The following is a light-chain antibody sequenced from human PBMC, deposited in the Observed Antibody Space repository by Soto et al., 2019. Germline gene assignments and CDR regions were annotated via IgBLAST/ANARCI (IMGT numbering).Light chain of an antibody. CDR3: QQYCISLCT. CDR2: GAS. J-gene: IGKJ1*01. V-gene: IGKV3-20*01. Sequence: EIVLTQSPGTLSLSPGERATLYCRASQSVSGSYLAWYQQRPGQAPRLLIYGASSRATGIPDRCSGSGSGTDFTITITRLEPDDLAVYYCQQYCISLCTFCRGNKVEI. CDR1: QSVSGSY.